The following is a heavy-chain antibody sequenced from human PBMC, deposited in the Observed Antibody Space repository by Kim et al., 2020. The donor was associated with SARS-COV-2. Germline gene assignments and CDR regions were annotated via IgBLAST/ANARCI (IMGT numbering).Heavy chain of an antibody. V-gene: IGHV3-33*06. CDR3: AKGPMWIQRGYCDY. Sequence: GGSLRLSCAASGFTFSSYGMHWVRQAPGKGLEWVAVIWYDGSNKYYADSVKGRFTISRDNSKNTLYLQMNSLRAEDTAVYYCAKGPMWIQRGYCDYCGQGALVSAS. D-gene: IGHD5-18*01. J-gene: IGHJ4*02. CDR2: IWYDGSNK. CDR1: GFTFSSYG.